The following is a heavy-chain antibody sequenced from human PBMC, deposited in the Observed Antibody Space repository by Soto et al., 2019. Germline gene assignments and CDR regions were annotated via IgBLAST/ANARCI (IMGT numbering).Heavy chain of an antibody. CDR3: ASPLPGSGGIDHPGGN. J-gene: IGHJ4*02. Sequence: QVQLVQSGAEVKKPGSSVKVSCKASGGTFSSYTISWVRQAPGQGLEWMGRIIPILGIANYAQKFQGRVTITADKPTSPAYRGLGSLGSEDPAVFYCASPLPGSGGIDHPGGNGGQGTLVTVSS. CDR2: IIPILGIA. V-gene: IGHV1-69*02. D-gene: IGHD2-15*01. CDR1: GGTFSSYT.